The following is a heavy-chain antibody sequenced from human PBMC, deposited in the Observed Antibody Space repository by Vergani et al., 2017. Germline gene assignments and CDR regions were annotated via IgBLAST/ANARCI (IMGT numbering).Heavy chain of an antibody. J-gene: IGHJ5*02. V-gene: IGHV1-69*08. CDR1: GGTFSSYT. CDR3: ARDHGDTVTTLRGSNWFDA. Sequence: QVQLVQSGAEVKTPGSSVKVSCKASGGTFSSYTISWVRQAPGQGLEWMGRIIPILGIANYAQKFQGRVTITADKSTSTAYMELSSLRSEDTAVYYCARDHGDTVTTLRGSNWFDAWGQGTLVTVSS. D-gene: IGHD4-11*01. CDR2: IIPILGIA.